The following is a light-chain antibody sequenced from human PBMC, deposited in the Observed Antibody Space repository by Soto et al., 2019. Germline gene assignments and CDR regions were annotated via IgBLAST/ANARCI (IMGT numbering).Light chain of an antibody. CDR1: QNIYTW. Sequence: DYQVTQSPSTLSASVGDRVTITCRASQNIYTWLAWYQQKPGTVPKLLISAASTLQTGVPSRFSGGGSGTDFTLTISSLQPEDVATYYCQKYNSAPWTFGQGTKVDIK. V-gene: IGKV1-27*01. J-gene: IGKJ1*01. CDR2: AAS. CDR3: QKYNSAPWT.